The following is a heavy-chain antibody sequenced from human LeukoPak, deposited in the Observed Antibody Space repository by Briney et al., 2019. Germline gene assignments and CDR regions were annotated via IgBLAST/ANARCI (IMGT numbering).Heavy chain of an antibody. Sequence: ASVKVSRKASGYTFTGHYMHWVRQAPGQGLEWMGWINPNSGGTNYAQKFQGRVTMTRDTSISTAYMELSRLRSDDTAVYYCASYGESGYHYYFDYWGQGTLVTVSS. V-gene: IGHV1-2*02. D-gene: IGHD3-22*01. CDR3: ASYGESGYHYYFDY. CDR2: INPNSGGT. J-gene: IGHJ4*02. CDR1: GYTFTGHY.